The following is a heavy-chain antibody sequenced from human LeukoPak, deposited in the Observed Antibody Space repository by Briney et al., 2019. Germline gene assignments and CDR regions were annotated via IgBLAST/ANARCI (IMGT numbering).Heavy chain of an antibody. D-gene: IGHD3-22*01. J-gene: IGHJ4*02. V-gene: IGHV3-74*01. Sequence: PGGSLRLSCAASGFTFSRYWMHWVRQAPGKGLVWVSRINSEGSSTSYADSVKGRFTISRDNAKNTLSLQMNSLRAEDTAVYYCARSTDYYESSGYNDYWGQGTLVTVS. CDR2: INSEGSST. CDR1: GFTFSRYW. CDR3: ARSTDYYESSGYNDY.